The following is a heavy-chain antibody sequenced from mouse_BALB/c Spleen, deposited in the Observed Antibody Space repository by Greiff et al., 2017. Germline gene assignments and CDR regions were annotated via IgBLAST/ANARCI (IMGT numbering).Heavy chain of an antibody. CDR2: INPSTGGT. D-gene: IGHD2-4*01. CDR3: TRDYDYDAWFAY. J-gene: IGHJ3*01. CDR1: GYSFTGYY. Sequence: EVQLHQSGPELVKPGASVKISCKASGYSFTGYYMHWVKQSPENSLEWIGEINPSTGGTSYNQKFKGKATLTVDKSSSTAYMQFKSLTSEESAVYYCTRDYDYDAWFAYWGQGTLVTVAA. V-gene: IGHV1-42*01.